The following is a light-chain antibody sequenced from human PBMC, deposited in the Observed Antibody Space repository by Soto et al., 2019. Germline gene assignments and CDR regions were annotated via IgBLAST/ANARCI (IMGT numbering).Light chain of an antibody. CDR1: QSVSSN. CDR3: QQYNNWPLT. Sequence: EVVMTQSASTLSGSLGDRATLSWGASQSVSSNLAWYQQKPGQAPRLLIYGASTRATGIPARFSGSGSGTEFTLTISSLQSEDFAVYSCQQYNNWPLTFGGGTKVDIK. J-gene: IGKJ4*01. CDR2: GAS. V-gene: IGKV3-15*01.